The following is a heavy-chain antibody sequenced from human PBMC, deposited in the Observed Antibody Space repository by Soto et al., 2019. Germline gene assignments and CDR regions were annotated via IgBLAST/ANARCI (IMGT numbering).Heavy chain of an antibody. CDR3: ATRIAAAGTSGA. CDR2: INPSGGST. J-gene: IGHJ4*02. D-gene: IGHD6-13*01. CDR1: GYTFTSYY. Sequence: QVQLVQSGAEVKKPGASGKVSCKASGYTFTSYYMHWVRQAPGQGLEWMGIINPSGGSTSYAQKFQGRVTMTRDTSTSTVYMELSSLSSEDTAVYYCATRIAAAGTSGAWGQGTLVTVSS. V-gene: IGHV1-46*03.